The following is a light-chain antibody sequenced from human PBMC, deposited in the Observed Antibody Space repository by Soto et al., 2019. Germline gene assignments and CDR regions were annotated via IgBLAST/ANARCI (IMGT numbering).Light chain of an antibody. V-gene: IGLV1-44*01. CDR1: SSNIGSNT. Sequence: QSVLTQPPSASGTPGQRVTISFSGSSSNIGSNTLNWNQQLPGPATKLLIYSNNQGPSGVPDRFSASKSGTSASLAISGTQAEDEADYYCAAWDDSLNGAVFGGGTTLTVL. CDR3: AAWDDSLNGAV. J-gene: IGLJ2*01. CDR2: SNN.